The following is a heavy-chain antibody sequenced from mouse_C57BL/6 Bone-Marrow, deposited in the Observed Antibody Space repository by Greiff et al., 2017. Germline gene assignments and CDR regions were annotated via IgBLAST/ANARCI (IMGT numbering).Heavy chain of an antibody. V-gene: IGHV1-74*01. CDR2: FHPSDRDT. CDR3: AIGRSGGGCFAY. J-gene: IGHJ3*01. CDR1: GYTFTSYW. Sequence: VQLQQSGAELVKPGASVKLSCKASGYTFTSYWMHWVKQRPGQGLECMGKFHPSDRDTNYNQKFKGKATLTVDKSSSTAYMQLSSLTSEDAAVYYCAIGRSGGGCFAYWGQGTLVTVSA. D-gene: IGHD3-2*02.